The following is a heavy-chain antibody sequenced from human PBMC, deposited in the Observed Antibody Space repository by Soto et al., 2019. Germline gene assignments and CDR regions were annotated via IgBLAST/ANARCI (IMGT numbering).Heavy chain of an antibody. V-gene: IGHV4-39*01. CDR2: IYYSGST. Sequence: PSETLSLTCTVSGGSISSSSYYWGWIRQPPGKGLEWIGSIYYSGSTYYNPSLKSRVTISVDTSKNQFSLKLSSVTAADTAVYYCARQKRAYNWFDPWGPGTLVTVSS. J-gene: IGHJ5*02. CDR3: ARQKRAYNWFDP. CDR1: GGSISSSSYY.